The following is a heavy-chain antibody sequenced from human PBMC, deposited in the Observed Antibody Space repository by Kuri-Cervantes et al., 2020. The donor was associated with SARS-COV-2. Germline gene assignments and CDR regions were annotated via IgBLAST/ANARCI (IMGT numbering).Heavy chain of an antibody. Sequence: ETLSLTCAASGFTFSNAWMSWVRQAPGKGLEWVGRIKSKTDGGTTDYAAPVKGRFTISRDDSKNTLYLQMNSLKAEDTAVYYCTTDSITGPIMDVWGKGTTVTVSS. CDR1: GFTFSNAW. CDR2: IKSKTDGGTT. V-gene: IGHV3-15*01. CDR3: TTDSITGPIMDV. J-gene: IGHJ6*03. D-gene: IGHD1-20*01.